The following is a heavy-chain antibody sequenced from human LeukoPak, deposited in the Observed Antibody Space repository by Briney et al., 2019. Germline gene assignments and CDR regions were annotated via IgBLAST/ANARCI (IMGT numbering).Heavy chain of an antibody. J-gene: IGHJ4*02. CDR3: ARVLARGAYGSGREYFDY. V-gene: IGHV4-4*02. Sequence: SETLSLTCSVSAGSISSSSWWSWVRQSPVKGLEWIGEIYLYGTTNYNPSLKSRVTMSVDRSKNQFSLKLSSVTAADTAVYYCARVLARGAYGSGREYFDYWGQGTLVTVSS. CDR1: AGSISSSSW. D-gene: IGHD3-10*01. CDR2: IYLYGTT.